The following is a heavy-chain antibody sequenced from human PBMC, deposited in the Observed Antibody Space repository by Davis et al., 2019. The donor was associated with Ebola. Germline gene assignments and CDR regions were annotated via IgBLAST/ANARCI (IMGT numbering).Heavy chain of an antibody. CDR1: GFTFSTYW. CDR2: IKQDGSEK. V-gene: IGHV3-7*01. CDR3: ARDKKWHVGGLFGGYYYYGMDV. J-gene: IGHJ6*02. Sequence: GESLKISCAASGFTFSTYWMSWVRQAPGKGLQWVANIKQDGSEKYYVDSAKGRFTISRDNAKNLLYLEMNSLRADDTAVYYCARDKKWHVGGLFGGYYYYGMDVWGQGTTVTVSS. D-gene: IGHD2-15*01.